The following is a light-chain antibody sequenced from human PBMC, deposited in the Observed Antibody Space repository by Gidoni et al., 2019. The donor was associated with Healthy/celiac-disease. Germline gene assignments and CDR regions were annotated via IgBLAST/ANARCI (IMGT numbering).Light chain of an antibody. Sequence: DIQITQSPSTLSASVGDRVTITCRASQSISSWLAWYQKKPGKAPKLLIYDAPSLESGVPSRFSGSGSGTEFTLTISSLQPDDFATYYCQQYNSYSQTFGQGTKVEIK. V-gene: IGKV1-5*01. CDR2: DAP. J-gene: IGKJ1*01. CDR3: QQYNSYSQT. CDR1: QSISSW.